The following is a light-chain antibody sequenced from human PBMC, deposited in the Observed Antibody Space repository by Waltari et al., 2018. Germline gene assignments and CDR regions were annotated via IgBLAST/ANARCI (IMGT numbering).Light chain of an antibody. J-gene: IGLJ3*02. CDR2: DVS. CDR3: SSYTSSTTLV. CDR1: NSDVGGCNY. V-gene: IGLV2-14*03. Sequence: QSALTQPASVFGSPGRLITISSTGTNSDVGGCNYVTWYQQPPGKVPKPMIFDVSNRPSGVSVRFSGSKSGNTASLTISGLQGEDEADYYCSSYTSSTTLVFGGGTKLTVL.